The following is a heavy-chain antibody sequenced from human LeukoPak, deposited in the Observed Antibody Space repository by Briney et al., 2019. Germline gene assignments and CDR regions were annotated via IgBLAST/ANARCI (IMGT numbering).Heavy chain of an antibody. J-gene: IGHJ4*02. D-gene: IGHD4-11*01. V-gene: IGHV4-39*01. Sequence: QSSETLSLTCTVSGGSISSSSYYWGWIRQPPGKGLEWIGTIYYSGSTYYNPSLKSRVTISVDTSKNQFSLKLSSVTAADTAVYYCASRYDYSNYIDYWGQGTLVTVSS. CDR3: ASRYDYSNYIDY. CDR2: IYYSGST. CDR1: GGSISSSSYY.